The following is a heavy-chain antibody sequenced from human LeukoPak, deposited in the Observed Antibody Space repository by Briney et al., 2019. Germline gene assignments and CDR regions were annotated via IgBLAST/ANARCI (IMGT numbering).Heavy chain of an antibody. Sequence: SETLSLTCAVSGGSISSSNWWSWVRQPPGKGLEWIGEIYHSGSTNYNPSLKSRVTISVDKSKNQFSLKLSSVTAADAAVYYCAREFRRGITIFGVVIPADYYYGMDVWGQGTTVTVSS. D-gene: IGHD3-3*01. CDR3: AREFRRGITIFGVVIPADYYYGMDV. J-gene: IGHJ6*02. V-gene: IGHV4-4*02. CDR2: IYHSGST. CDR1: GGSISSSNW.